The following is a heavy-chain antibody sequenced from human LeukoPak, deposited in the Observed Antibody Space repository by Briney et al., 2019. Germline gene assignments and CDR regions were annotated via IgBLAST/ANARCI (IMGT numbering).Heavy chain of an antibody. CDR2: MNPNSGNT. D-gene: IGHD3-9*01. J-gene: IGHJ5*02. Sequence: ASVKVSCKASGYTFTSYDINWVRQATGQGLEWMGWMNPNSGNTGYAQKFQGRVTMTRNTSISTAYMELSSLRSEDTAVYYCARSNPSALRYFDWLSLAKYNWFDPWGQGTLVTVSS. CDR1: GYTFTSYD. V-gene: IGHV1-8*01. CDR3: ARSNPSALRYFDWLSLAKYNWFDP.